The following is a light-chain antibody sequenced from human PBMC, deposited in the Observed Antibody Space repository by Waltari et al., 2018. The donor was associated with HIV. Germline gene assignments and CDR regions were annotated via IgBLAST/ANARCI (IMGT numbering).Light chain of an antibody. J-gene: IGLJ2*01. CDR3: GSWDSGLNVAV. V-gene: IGLV1-51*01. CDR2: EDD. Sequence: QSVLPQPPSVSAAPGPTVRIFCSGNTPNLGINYGPWYRRFPDTAPRLLIYEDDKRPSGLRDRFSASKSPTTATLVISGLQTEDEADYFCGSWDSGLNVAVFGGGTKLTVL. CDR1: TPNLGINY.